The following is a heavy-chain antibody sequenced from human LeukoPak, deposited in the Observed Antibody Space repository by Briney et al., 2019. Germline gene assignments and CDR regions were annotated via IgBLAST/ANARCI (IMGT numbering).Heavy chain of an antibody. J-gene: IGHJ4*02. V-gene: IGHV1-46*01. D-gene: IGHD2-15*01. CDR2: INPSGGST. Sequence: ASVKVSCKASGSTFTSYYMHWVRQAPGPGLEWMGIINPSGGSTSYAQKFQGRVTMTRDTSTSTVYMELSSLRSEDTAVYYCARDPPGCSGGSCYPSYYFDYWGQGTLVTVSS. CDR1: GSTFTSYY. CDR3: ARDPPGCSGGSCYPSYYFDY.